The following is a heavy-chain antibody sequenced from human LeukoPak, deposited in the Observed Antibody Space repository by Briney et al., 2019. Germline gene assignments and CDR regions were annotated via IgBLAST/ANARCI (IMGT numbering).Heavy chain of an antibody. Sequence: ASVKVSCKASGYTFTSYAMHWVRQAPGQRLEWMGWINAGNGNTKYSQKFQGRVTITRDTSASTAYMELSSLRSEDTAVYYRARARVLRGYSGYGETPFYFDYWGQGTLVTVSS. D-gene: IGHD5-12*01. CDR1: GYTFTSYA. CDR2: INAGNGNT. J-gene: IGHJ4*02. CDR3: ARARVLRGYSGYGETPFYFDY. V-gene: IGHV1-3*01.